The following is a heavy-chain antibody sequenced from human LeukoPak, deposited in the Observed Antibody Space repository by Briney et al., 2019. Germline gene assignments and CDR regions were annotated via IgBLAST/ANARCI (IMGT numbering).Heavy chain of an antibody. CDR2: INTNTGNP. J-gene: IGHJ5*02. CDR3: ARDNSVGDNAWWFDP. D-gene: IGHD1-26*01. V-gene: IGHV7-4-1*02. Sequence: ASVKVSCKASGYAFTSYAMNWVRQAPGQGLEWMGWINTNTGNPTYAQGFTGRFVFSLDTSVSTAYLQISSLKAEDTAIYYCARDNSVGDNAWWFDPWGQGTLVTVSS. CDR1: GYAFTSYA.